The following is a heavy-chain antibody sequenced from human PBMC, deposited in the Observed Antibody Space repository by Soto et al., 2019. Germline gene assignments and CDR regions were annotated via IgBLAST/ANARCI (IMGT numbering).Heavy chain of an antibody. D-gene: IGHD3-16*01. CDR3: AKAVSSRRWFDP. V-gene: IGHV4-4*07. J-gene: IGHJ5*02. CDR1: GASIRSYH. Sequence: QVQLQESGPGLVKPSETLSLTCAVSGASIRSYHWSWIRQPAGKGLEWIGRMQHTGNTNYNPSLKSRVTMSVDTSKNQISLKMPSVTAADTAVYFCAKAVSSRRWFDPWGQGILVIVSS. CDR2: MQHTGNT.